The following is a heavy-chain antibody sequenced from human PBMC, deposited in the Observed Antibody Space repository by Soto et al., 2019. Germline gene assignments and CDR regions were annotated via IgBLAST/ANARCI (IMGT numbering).Heavy chain of an antibody. J-gene: IGHJ6*02. V-gene: IGHV1-69*01. D-gene: IGHD5-12*01. CDR3: AKGGYSGYDVQGYYYYYGMDV. Sequence: QVQLVQSGAEVKKPGSSVKVSCKASGGTFSSYAISWVRQAPEQGLEWMGGIIPIFGTANYAQKFQGRVTITADESTSTAYMELSSLRSEDTAVYYCAKGGYSGYDVQGYYYYYGMDVWGQGTTVTVSS. CDR1: GGTFSSYA. CDR2: IIPIFGTA.